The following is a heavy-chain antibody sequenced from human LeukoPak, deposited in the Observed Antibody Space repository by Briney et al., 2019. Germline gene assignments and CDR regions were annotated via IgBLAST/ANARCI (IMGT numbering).Heavy chain of an antibody. CDR2: ISSSSSYI. V-gene: IGHV3-21*01. CDR3: ARSGVSTAFDI. J-gene: IGHJ3*02. D-gene: IGHD2/OR15-2a*01. CDR1: GFTFSGYS. Sequence: GGSLRLSCAASGFTFSGYSMNWVRQAPGKGLEWVSSISSSSSYIYYADSVKGRFTISRDNAKNSLYLQMNSLRAEDTAVYYCARSGVSTAFDIWGQGTMVTVSS.